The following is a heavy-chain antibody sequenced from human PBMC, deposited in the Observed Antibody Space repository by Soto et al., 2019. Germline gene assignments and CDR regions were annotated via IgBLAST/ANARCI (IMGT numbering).Heavy chain of an antibody. CDR3: ASGASRWYPYFFDS. CDR2: IIPYYNTL. Sequence: QAQVVQSGAEVRKPGSSVKLSCKASDGTFNSYAIAWVRQAPGQGLEWMGGIIPYYNTLNYAQKFQDRVTITADDSTNTVYMELSSLRSDDTAVYFCASGASRWYPYFFDSWDQGTLVTVSS. CDR1: DGTFNSYA. D-gene: IGHD6-13*01. V-gene: IGHV1-69*01. J-gene: IGHJ4*02.